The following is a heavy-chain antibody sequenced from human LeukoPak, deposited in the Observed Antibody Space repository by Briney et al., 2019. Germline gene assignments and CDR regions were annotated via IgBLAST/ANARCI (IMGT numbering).Heavy chain of an antibody. CDR2: INPNSGGT. D-gene: IGHD3-22*01. V-gene: IGHV1-2*02. Sequence: GASVKVSCKASGYTFTDYYMHWVRQAPGQGLEWMGWINPNSGGTNYAQKFQGGVTMTRDTSISTAYMELSRLRSDDTAVYYCARDLYYYDSSDAFDIWGQGTMVTVSS. CDR3: ARDLYYYDSSDAFDI. J-gene: IGHJ3*02. CDR1: GYTFTDYY.